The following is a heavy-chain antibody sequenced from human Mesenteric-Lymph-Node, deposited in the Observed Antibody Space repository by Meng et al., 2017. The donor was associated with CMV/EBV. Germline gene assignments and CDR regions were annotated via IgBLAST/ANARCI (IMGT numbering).Heavy chain of an antibody. J-gene: IGHJ6*02. V-gene: IGHV3-30*04. D-gene: IGHD3-3*01. Sequence: GSLRLSCAASAFTFSSYGMHWVRQAPGKGLEWVTVISFDGSDKYYADSVKGRFTISRDNSKNTLYLQMDSLRAEDTAVYYCARAGLGDYDFWSARDCCGMDVWGQGTTVTVSS. CDR1: AFTFSSYG. CDR3: ARAGLGDYDFWSARDCCGMDV. CDR2: ISFDGSDK.